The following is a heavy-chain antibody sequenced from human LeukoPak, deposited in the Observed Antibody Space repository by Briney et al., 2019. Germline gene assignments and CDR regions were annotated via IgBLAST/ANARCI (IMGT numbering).Heavy chain of an antibody. Sequence: SETLSLTCTVSGGSISSGGYYWSWIRQHPGKGLEWIGYIYYSGSTYYNPSLKSRVTISVDTSKNQFSLKLSSVTAADTAVYYCARRGIAAAGYDYWGQGTLVTVSS. CDR3: ARRGIAAAGYDY. CDR2: IYYSGST. CDR1: GGSISSGGYY. D-gene: IGHD6-13*01. V-gene: IGHV4-31*03. J-gene: IGHJ4*02.